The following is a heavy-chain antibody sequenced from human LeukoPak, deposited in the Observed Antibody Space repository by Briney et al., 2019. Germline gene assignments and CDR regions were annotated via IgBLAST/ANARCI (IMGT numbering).Heavy chain of an antibody. CDR3: AKGVTGYCSSTSCYSMDV. D-gene: IGHD2-2*01. V-gene: IGHV3-23*01. CDR2: ISGSGGST. CDR1: GFTFSSYA. J-gene: IGHJ6*04. Sequence: GGSLRLSCAASGFTFSSYAMSWVRQAPGKGLEWVSAISGSGGSTHYADSVKGRFTISRDNSKNTLYMQMNSLRAEYTAVYYCAKGVTGYCSSTSCYSMDVWGKGTTVTVSS.